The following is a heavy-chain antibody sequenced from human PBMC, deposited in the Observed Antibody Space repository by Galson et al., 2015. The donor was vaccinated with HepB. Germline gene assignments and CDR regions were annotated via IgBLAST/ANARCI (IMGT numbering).Heavy chain of an antibody. CDR3: AKVSGVTILVGFDY. CDR1: GFTFSTYA. Sequence: SLRLSCAASGFTFSTYAMSWVRQAPGKGLEWVSATVGSGVTTYYADAVKGRFTISRDNSQNTLYLQMNSLRAEDTAVYYCAKVSGVTILVGFDYWGQGTLVTVSA. V-gene: IGHV3-23*01. J-gene: IGHJ4*02. D-gene: IGHD2-8*02. CDR2: TVGSGVTT.